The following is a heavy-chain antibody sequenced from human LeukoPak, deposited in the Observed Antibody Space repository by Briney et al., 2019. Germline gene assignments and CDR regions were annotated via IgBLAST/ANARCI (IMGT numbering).Heavy chain of an antibody. J-gene: IGHJ4*02. CDR3: ARAPGYCSGGSCYSAYFDN. Sequence: PGGSLRLSCAASGFTFSSYSMNWVRQAPGKGLEWVSYISSYSNPIYYADSVKGRFTISRDNAKNSLYLQMNSLRAEDTAVYYCARAPGYCSGGSCYSAYFDNWGQGTLVTVSS. D-gene: IGHD2-15*01. CDR2: ISSYSNPI. V-gene: IGHV3-48*01. CDR1: GFTFSSYS.